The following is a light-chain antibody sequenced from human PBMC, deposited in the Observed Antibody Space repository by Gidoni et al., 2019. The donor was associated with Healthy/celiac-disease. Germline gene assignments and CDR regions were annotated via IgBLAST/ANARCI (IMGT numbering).Light chain of an antibody. CDR2: KNN. J-gene: IGLJ2*01. V-gene: IGLV1-47*01. CDR3: AAWDDSLSGNVV. Sequence: QSVLTQPPSASGTPGQRVTISCSGSSSNIGSNYVYWYQQLTGTAPKLLIIKNNQRPSGVPYRFSGSKSGTSASLASSGLRSEDEADYYCAAWDDSLSGNVVFGGGTKLTVL. CDR1: SSNIGSNY.